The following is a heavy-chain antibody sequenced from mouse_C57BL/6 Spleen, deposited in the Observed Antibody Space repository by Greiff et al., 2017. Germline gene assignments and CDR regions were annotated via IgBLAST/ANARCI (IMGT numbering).Heavy chain of an antibody. CDR2: ILPSIGRT. CDR1: DSEVFPIAY. J-gene: IGHJ2*01. V-gene: IGHV15-2*01. Sequence: VQLQQSGSELRSPGSSVKLSCKDFDSEVFPIAYMSWVRQKPGHGFEWIGGILPSIGRTIYGAKFEDKATLDADTLSNTAYVEINSLTSEDSAIYYCARGYYSNYFDYWGQGTTLTVSS. CDR3: ARGYYSNYFDY. D-gene: IGHD2-5*01.